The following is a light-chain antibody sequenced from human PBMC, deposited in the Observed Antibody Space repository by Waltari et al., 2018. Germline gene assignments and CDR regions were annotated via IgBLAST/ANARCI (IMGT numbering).Light chain of an antibody. Sequence: QSVLTQPPSTSGTPGQRVTISCSGSTSIIGPNTVTGYQLLPGTAPKTVIFANYHRPSGVPDRFSASKSGTSASLVISGLQSEDEADYFCATWDDSLSGRVFGGGTKVTVL. CDR1: TSIIGPNT. CDR3: ATWDDSLSGRV. J-gene: IGLJ3*02. CDR2: ANY. V-gene: IGLV1-44*01.